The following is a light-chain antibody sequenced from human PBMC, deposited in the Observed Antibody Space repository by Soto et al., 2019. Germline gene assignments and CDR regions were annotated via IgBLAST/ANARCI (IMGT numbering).Light chain of an antibody. CDR2: GAS. V-gene: IGKV3-15*01. CDR1: QSISDT. J-gene: IGKJ1*01. Sequence: ILMTQSTATLSVSPGGRATLSCRASQSISDTLAWYQQKPGQAPRLLIHGASTRATGFPARFSGSGSGTDFTLTISSLQSEDFAVYYCQQYNNWPWTFGQGTKVDIK. CDR3: QQYNNWPWT.